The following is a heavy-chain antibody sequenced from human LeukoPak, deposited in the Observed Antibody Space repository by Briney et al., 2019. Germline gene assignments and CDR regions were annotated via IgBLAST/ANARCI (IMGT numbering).Heavy chain of an antibody. CDR1: GFTFSNYG. D-gene: IGHD6-19*01. V-gene: IGHV3-23*01. Sequence: GGSLRLSCVASGFTFSNYGMHWVRQAPGKGLEWVSTISGGGDFTYYADSVKGRFTFSRDNSKNMMYLQMNSLRAEDTALYYCAKGSSGWYSHFWGQGTLVTVSS. J-gene: IGHJ4*02. CDR3: AKGSSGWYSHF. CDR2: ISGGGDFT.